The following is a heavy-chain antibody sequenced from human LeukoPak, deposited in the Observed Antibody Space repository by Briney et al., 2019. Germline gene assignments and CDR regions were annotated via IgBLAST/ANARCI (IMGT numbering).Heavy chain of an antibody. Sequence: GASVKVSCKASGGTFISYTISWVRQAPGQGLEWMGGIIPIRGIANYAQKFQGRVTITADKSTSTAYMELSCLRSEDTAVYYCRRTALVRGVILIFDYCGQGALVTVSS. D-gene: IGHD3-10*01. J-gene: IGHJ4*02. V-gene: IGHV1-69*10. CDR1: GGTFISYT. CDR2: IIPIRGIA. CDR3: RRTALVRGVILIFDY.